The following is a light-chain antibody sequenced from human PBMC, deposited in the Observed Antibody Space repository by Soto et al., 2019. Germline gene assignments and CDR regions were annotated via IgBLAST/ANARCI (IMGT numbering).Light chain of an antibody. V-gene: IGKV3-15*01. CDR1: QSVSSN. J-gene: IGKJ2*01. CDR2: AAS. CDR3: QQYNNWSFT. Sequence: EIVMTQSPASLSVSPGERSTLSCRASQSVSSNLAWYQQKPGQAPRLLIYAASTRANGIPARFSGSGSRTEFTLTISSLQSEDFAVYYCQQYNNWSFTFGQGTKLEIK.